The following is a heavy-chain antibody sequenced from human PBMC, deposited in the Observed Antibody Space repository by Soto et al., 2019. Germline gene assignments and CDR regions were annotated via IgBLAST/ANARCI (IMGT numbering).Heavy chain of an antibody. J-gene: IGHJ5*02. CDR3: GAYGGRTYCDDWFDP. D-gene: IGHD3-22*01. CDR2: LYYTGTT. Sequence: PSETLSLTCSVSGGSIGSSSYYFGWIRQPPGKGLEWIGSLYYTGTTYYNSSLKSRVTISADKSQNQFSLRLSSVTAADTAVYYCGAYGGRTYCDDWFDPWGQGTLVTVSS. V-gene: IGHV4-39*01. CDR1: GGSIGSSSYY.